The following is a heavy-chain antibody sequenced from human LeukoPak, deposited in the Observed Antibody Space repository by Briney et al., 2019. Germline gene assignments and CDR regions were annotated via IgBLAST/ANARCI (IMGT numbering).Heavy chain of an antibody. D-gene: IGHD6-13*01. V-gene: IGHV1-2*02. Sequence: ASVKVSCKASGYTFTGYYMHWVRQAPGQGLEWMGWINPNSGGTNYAQKFQGRVTMTRDTSISTAYMVLSRLRSDDTAVYYCARDRAAAGMYYYYYGMDVWGQGTTVTVSS. CDR1: GYTFTGYY. J-gene: IGHJ6*02. CDR3: ARDRAAAGMYYYYYGMDV. CDR2: INPNSGGT.